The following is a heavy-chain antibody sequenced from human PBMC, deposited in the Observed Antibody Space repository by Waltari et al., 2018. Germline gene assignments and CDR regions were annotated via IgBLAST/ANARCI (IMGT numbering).Heavy chain of an antibody. CDR3: VRDNPPMYSP. D-gene: IGHD2-21*01. V-gene: IGHV3-11*06. CDR2: ISGRSSST. J-gene: IGHJ5*02. CDR1: GFTFRDFY. Sequence: QVQLVESGGGLVKPGGSLRLSCEASGFTFRDFYMSWIRQALGKGPEWIAYISGRSSSTNYADSVKGRFTISRDNAKNSLYLQMNRLRDEDTAVYYCVRDNPPMYSPWGQGTVVTVSS.